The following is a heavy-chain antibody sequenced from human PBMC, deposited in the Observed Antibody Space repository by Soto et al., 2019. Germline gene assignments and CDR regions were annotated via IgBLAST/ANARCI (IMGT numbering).Heavy chain of an antibody. V-gene: IGHV3-23*01. CDR3: ASSSYGIMTGYYI. Sequence: EVQLLESGGGLVQPGGSLRLSCAASGFTFSSYAMSWVRQAPGKGLEWVSAISGRGGSTYYADSVKGRFTISRDNSNNTLYMQINRLSAGDTAGYDCASSSYGIMTGYYIWGQGTLVTVSS. CDR1: GFTFSSYA. J-gene: IGHJ4*02. D-gene: IGHD3-9*01. CDR2: ISGRGGST.